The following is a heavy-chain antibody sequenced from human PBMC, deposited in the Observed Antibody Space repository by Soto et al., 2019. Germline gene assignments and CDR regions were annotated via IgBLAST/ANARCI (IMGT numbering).Heavy chain of an antibody. J-gene: IGHJ6*02. CDR3: ARDVDTVNGHYYYYYGMDA. CDR1: GFSLSTSGMC. CDR2: IDWDDDK. V-gene: IGHV2-70*01. D-gene: IGHD5-18*01. Sequence: PTLVNPTQTLTLTCTFSGFSLSTSGMCVSWIRQPPGKALEWLALIDWDDDKYYSTSLKTRLTISKDTSKNQVVLTMTNMDPVDTATYYCARDVDTVNGHYYYYYGMDAWGQGTTVTVSS.